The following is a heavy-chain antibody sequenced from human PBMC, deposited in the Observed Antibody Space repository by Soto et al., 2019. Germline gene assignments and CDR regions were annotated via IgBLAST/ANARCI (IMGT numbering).Heavy chain of an antibody. D-gene: IGHD6-19*01. J-gene: IGHJ3*02. CDR3: AKEIAVVVDAFDI. CDR1: GFTFSDYG. Sequence: VGSLRLSCAASGFTFSDYGMHWVRQAPGKGLEWVALISYDGNDKYYRESVKGRFTISRDNSKNTLYLQMNSLRAEDTALYYCAKEIAVVVDAFDIWGQGTMVTVSS. CDR2: ISYDGNDK. V-gene: IGHV3-30*18.